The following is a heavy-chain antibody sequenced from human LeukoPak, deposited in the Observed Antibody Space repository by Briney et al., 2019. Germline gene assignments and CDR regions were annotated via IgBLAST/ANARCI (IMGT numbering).Heavy chain of an antibody. V-gene: IGHV4-59*01. CDR2: IDYSGRA. D-gene: IGHD5-12*01. CDR3: ARALATMFFDY. CDR1: GGSLTNYY. J-gene: IGHJ4*02. Sequence: SETLSLTCSVSGGSLTNYYWTWLRQPPGKGLEWIGYIDYSGRANYSPSLKSRVTISLDTSNNQFSLKFNSVTAADTAVYYCARALATMFFDYWGQGTLVTVST.